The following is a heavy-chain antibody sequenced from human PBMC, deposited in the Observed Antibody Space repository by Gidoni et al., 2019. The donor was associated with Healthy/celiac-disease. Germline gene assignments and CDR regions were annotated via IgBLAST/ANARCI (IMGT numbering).Heavy chain of an antibody. Sequence: EVQLVESGGGLVKPGGSLRLSCAASGFTFSSNSMNWVRQAPGKGLEWVSSISSSSSYIYYADSVKGRFTISRDNAKNSLYLQMNSLRAEDTAVYYCARILAYYYGSGSYYYYYGMDVWGQGTTVTVSS. CDR2: ISSSSSYI. J-gene: IGHJ6*02. D-gene: IGHD3-10*01. CDR3: ARILAYYYGSGSYYYYYGMDV. CDR1: GFTFSSNS. V-gene: IGHV3-21*01.